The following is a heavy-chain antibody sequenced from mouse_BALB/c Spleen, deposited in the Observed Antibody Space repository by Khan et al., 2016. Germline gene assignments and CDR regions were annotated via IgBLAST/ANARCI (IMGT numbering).Heavy chain of an antibody. D-gene: IGHD4-1*01. CDR2: INPSSGST. CDR1: GYTFTSYT. Sequence: QVRLQQSGAELARPGASVKMSCKASGYTFTSYTMHWIIQRPGQGLEWIGYINPSSGSTNYNQRFKDKATLTADKSSSTAYMQLSSLTSEDSAVYYCARSPGAGVDYWGQGTTLTVSS. J-gene: IGHJ2*01. CDR3: ARSPGAGVDY. V-gene: IGHV1-4*01.